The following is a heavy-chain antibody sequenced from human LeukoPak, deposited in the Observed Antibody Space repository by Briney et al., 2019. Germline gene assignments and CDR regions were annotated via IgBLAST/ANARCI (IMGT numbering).Heavy chain of an antibody. Sequence: GGSLRLSCAASGFTFSDSSMNWVRQAPGKGLEWVSYISSSTTAIRYAESVEGRFTISRDNAKNLVYLQMNSLRDDDTAVYYCARDVDSSSWYRLDSWGRGTLVTVSS. D-gene: IGHD6-13*01. V-gene: IGHV3-48*02. CDR2: ISSSTTAI. CDR1: GFTFSDSS. J-gene: IGHJ4*02. CDR3: ARDVDSSSWYRLDS.